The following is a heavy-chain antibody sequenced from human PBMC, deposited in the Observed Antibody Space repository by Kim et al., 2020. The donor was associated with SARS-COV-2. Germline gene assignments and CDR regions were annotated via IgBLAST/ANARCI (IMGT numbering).Heavy chain of an antibody. Sequence: SGFTFSSFVMNWVRQAPGKGLEWVSVISGIGGSTYYADSVKGRFTISRDNSKNTLYLQMNSLRGEDTAVYYCAKDVVRGVIAWEYWGLGTLAT. CDR3: AKDVVRGVIAWEY. J-gene: IGHJ4*02. CDR1: GFTFSSFV. CDR2: ISGIGGST. V-gene: IGHV3-23*01. D-gene: IGHD3-10*01.